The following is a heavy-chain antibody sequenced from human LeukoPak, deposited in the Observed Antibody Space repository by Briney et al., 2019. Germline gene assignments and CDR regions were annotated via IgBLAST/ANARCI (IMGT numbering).Heavy chain of an antibody. CDR1: GGTFSSYA. Sequence: ASVKVSCKASGGTFSSYAISWVRQAPGQGLEWMGRIIPILGIANYAQKFQGRVTITADKSTSTAYMELSSLRSEDTAVYYCXXAFGASSSAYFDYWGQGTLVTVSS. D-gene: IGHD6-6*01. J-gene: IGHJ4*02. CDR3: XXAFGASSSAYFDY. V-gene: IGHV1-69*04. CDR2: IIPILGIA.